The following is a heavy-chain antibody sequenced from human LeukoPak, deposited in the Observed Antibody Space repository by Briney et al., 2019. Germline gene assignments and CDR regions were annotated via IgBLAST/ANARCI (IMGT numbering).Heavy chain of an antibody. Sequence: PGGSLRLSCAASGFTFSNHGMNWVRQAPGKGLEWVPSISSSSSYIYYADSVKGRFTISRDNAKNSLYLQMNSLRAEDTAVYYCARDYGDYFFDYWGQGTLVTVSS. CDR3: ARDYGDYFFDY. CDR1: GFTFSNHG. J-gene: IGHJ4*02. V-gene: IGHV3-21*01. CDR2: ISSSSSYI. D-gene: IGHD4-17*01.